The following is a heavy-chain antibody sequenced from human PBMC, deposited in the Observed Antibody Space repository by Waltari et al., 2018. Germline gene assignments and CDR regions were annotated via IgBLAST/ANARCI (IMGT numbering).Heavy chain of an antibody. CDR1: GGSISNSRYY. CDR2: IFYGGST. D-gene: IGHD2-15*01. Sequence: QLQLQESGPGLVKPSETLSLTCTVSGGSISNSRYYWGWIRQPPGTGLGWIGSIFYGGSTYYNPSLKSRLTISVDTSKNQFSLKLSSLTAADTAVYYCARDGKYCSSSSCSRPRNWFDPWGQGTLVTVSS. CDR3: ARDGKYCSSSSCSRPRNWFDP. J-gene: IGHJ5*02. V-gene: IGHV4-39*07.